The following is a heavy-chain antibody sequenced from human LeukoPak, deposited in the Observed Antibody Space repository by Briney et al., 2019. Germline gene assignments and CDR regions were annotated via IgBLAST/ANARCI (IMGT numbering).Heavy chain of an antibody. D-gene: IGHD3-10*01. J-gene: IGHJ6*02. CDR1: GFTFSSYG. Sequence: GGSLRLSCAASGFTFSSYGMHWVRQAPGKGLEWVAVISYDGSNKYYADSVKGRFTISRDNSKNTLYLQMNSLRAEDTAVYYCAKFARPGSWYYYGTDVWGQGTTVTVSS. CDR3: AKFARPGSWYYYGTDV. CDR2: ISYDGSNK. V-gene: IGHV3-30*18.